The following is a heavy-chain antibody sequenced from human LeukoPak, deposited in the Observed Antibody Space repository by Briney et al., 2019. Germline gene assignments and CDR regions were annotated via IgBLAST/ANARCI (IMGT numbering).Heavy chain of an antibody. Sequence: PRGSLRLSCAASGFSFSNYGMHWVRQAPGKGLEWVAVIWYDGSNKYYADSVKGRFTISRDNSKNTLYVQMSSLRAEDTAVYYCARSNNGGWGYCDYWGQGSLVTVSS. J-gene: IGHJ4*02. D-gene: IGHD3-16*01. CDR1: GFSFSNYG. CDR2: IWYDGSNK. CDR3: ARSNNGGWGYCDY. V-gene: IGHV3-33*01.